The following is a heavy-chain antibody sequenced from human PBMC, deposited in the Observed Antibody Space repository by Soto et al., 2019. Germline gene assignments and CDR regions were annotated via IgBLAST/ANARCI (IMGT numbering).Heavy chain of an antibody. J-gene: IGHJ3*01. CDR3: ARELGYCSGGSCYMDGAFDF. CDR1: GLTFSSYA. CDR2: ISGSGDST. D-gene: IGHD2-15*01. V-gene: IGHV3-23*01. Sequence: PGGSLRLSCAASGLTFSSYAMSWVRQAPGKGLEWVSVISGSGDSTYYADSVKGRFTISRDNSKNTLYVQMNSLRAEDTAVYYCARELGYCSGGSCYMDGAFDFWGQGTMVTVSS.